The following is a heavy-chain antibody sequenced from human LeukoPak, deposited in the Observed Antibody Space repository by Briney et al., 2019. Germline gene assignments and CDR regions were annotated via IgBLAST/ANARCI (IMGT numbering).Heavy chain of an antibody. Sequence: ASVKVSCKASGYTFTSYGINWVRQAPGRGVECVGWIRTYNGNTNNTQKLQGRVTMTTDTSTTTAYMELTSLRSDDTAMYYCAKVDTAMEQLFDYWGQGTLVTVSS. CDR3: AKVDTAMEQLFDY. J-gene: IGHJ4*02. V-gene: IGHV1-18*01. CDR2: IRTYNGNT. D-gene: IGHD5-18*01. CDR1: GYTFTSYG.